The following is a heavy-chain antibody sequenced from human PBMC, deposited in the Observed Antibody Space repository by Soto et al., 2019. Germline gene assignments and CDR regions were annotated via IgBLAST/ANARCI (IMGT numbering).Heavy chain of an antibody. CDR1: GYTFTSHY. CDR3: ARDQVPNASRLGDAFDI. Sequence: QVQLVQSGAEVRKPGASVKVSCKASGYTFTSHYIHWVRQAPGHGLEWMGVINPSGGSTSYADKFQGRVTMTMDTSTSTVYMDLSSLRSGDTALYYCARDQVPNASRLGDAFDIWGQGTMVTVSS. CDR2: INPSGGST. D-gene: IGHD6-6*01. V-gene: IGHV1-46*01. J-gene: IGHJ3*02.